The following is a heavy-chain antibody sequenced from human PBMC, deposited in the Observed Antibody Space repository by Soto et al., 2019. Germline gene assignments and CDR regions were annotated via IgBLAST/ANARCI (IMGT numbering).Heavy chain of an antibody. Sequence: SETLSLTCAVSGGSISGGGYSWSWIRQPPGKGLEWIGYIYHSGSTYYNPSLKSRVTISVDRSKNQFSLKLSSVTAADTAVYYCSSDPSLDLLYYWGQGAFVPVAS. CDR1: GGSISGGGYS. CDR2: IYHSGST. V-gene: IGHV4-30-2*01. CDR3: SSDPSLDLLYY. J-gene: IGHJ4*02. D-gene: IGHD1-7*01.